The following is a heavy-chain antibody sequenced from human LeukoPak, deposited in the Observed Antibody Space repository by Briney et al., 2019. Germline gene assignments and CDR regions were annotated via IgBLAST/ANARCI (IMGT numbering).Heavy chain of an antibody. CDR2: IGSSGTTR. Sequence: GGSLRLSCAVSGFPFSIYEMNWVRQAPGKGVEWVSNIGSSGTTRYYADSVKGRFSISRDDAKNSLYLQINSLRVEDTAVYYCALLAVASDFDYWGQGDLVTVSS. V-gene: IGHV3-48*03. J-gene: IGHJ4*02. CDR1: GFPFSIYE. CDR3: ALLAVASDFDY. D-gene: IGHD6-19*01.